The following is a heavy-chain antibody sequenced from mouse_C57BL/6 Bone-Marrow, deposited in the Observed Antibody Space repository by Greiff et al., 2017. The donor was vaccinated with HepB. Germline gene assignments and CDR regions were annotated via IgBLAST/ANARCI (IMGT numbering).Heavy chain of an antibody. J-gene: IGHJ1*03. V-gene: IGHV14-2*01. Sequence: VQLKQSGAELVKPGASVKLSCTASGFNIKDYYMHWVKQRTEQGLEWIGRIDPEDGETKYAPKFPGKATITADTSSNTAYLQLSSLTSEDTAVYYCARYGVLRLDWYFDVWGTGTTVTVSS. CDR1: GFNIKDYY. CDR2: IDPEDGET. CDR3: ARYGVLRLDWYFDV. D-gene: IGHD1-1*01.